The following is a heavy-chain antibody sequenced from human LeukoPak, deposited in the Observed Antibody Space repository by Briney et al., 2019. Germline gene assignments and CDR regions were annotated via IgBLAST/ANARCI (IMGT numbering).Heavy chain of an antibody. D-gene: IGHD3-10*01. V-gene: IGHV3-23*01. J-gene: IGHJ3*02. CDR2: INGGGDIM. CDR1: GFSLRAYD. Sequence: GGSLRLSCAAYGFSLRAYDLIWVRQAPGRGLDCVSIINGGGDIMMYADSVKGRFTISRDNSKNTFYMQMNSLRVEDKAVYYCAMRDRGYGLDIWGQGTMVTVSS. CDR3: AMRDRGYGLDI.